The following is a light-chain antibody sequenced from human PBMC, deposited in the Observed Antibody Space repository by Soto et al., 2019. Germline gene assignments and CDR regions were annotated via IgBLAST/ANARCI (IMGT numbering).Light chain of an antibody. CDR1: SSDVGGYNY. V-gene: IGLV2-14*03. Sequence: HSALTQPASLSGSPGQSITISCTGTSSDVGGYNYVSWYQQHPGKAPKLIIYDVTNRPSGVSNRFFGSKSGNTASLTISGLQAEDEADYYCSSYRASSTTHYVFGTGTKLTVL. CDR3: SSYRASSTTHYV. CDR2: DVT. J-gene: IGLJ1*01.